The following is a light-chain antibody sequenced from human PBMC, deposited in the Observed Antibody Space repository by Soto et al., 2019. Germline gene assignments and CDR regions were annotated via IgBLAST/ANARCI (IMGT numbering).Light chain of an antibody. V-gene: IGKV1-6*01. Sequence: AIQMTQSPSSLSASVGDRVTVTCRASQGITNDLGWYQQKIGEAPKLLISASSGLQSGVPSRFSGSGSGTDFTLTLSSLQPEDFATYYCLQEYYYPFTFGPGTKVEIK. CDR3: LQEYYYPFT. CDR1: QGITND. J-gene: IGKJ3*01. CDR2: ASS.